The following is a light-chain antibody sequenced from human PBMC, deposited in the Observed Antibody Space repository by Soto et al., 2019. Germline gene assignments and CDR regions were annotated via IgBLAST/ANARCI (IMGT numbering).Light chain of an antibody. CDR2: AAS. Sequence: IQLTQSPSSLSASVGDRVTITCRASQGISSYLAWYQQKPGKAPKLLIYAASTLQSGVPSRLSGSGSGTDFNLPISSLQPEDFATYYCQQLNSYPRTFGGGTKVEIK. J-gene: IGKJ4*01. V-gene: IGKV1-9*01. CDR1: QGISSY. CDR3: QQLNSYPRT.